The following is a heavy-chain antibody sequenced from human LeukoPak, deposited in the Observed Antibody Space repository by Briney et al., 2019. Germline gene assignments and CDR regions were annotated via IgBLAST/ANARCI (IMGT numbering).Heavy chain of an antibody. CDR1: GFTFTHYC. Sequence: GGYLRLSCAASGFTFTHYCMSWVRQAPGKGLEWVANIKQDESEKDYVDSVKGRFTISRDNAKNSLYLQMNSLRAEDTAVYYCARGGARYFDYWGQGALVTVSS. V-gene: IGHV3-7*01. D-gene: IGHD1-26*01. CDR2: IKQDESEK. CDR3: ARGGARYFDY. J-gene: IGHJ4*02.